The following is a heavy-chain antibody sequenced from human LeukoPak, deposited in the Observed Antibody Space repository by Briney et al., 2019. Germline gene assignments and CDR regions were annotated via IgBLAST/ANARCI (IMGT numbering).Heavy chain of an antibody. CDR3: ARDSPYSDYEPHYYYYYGMDV. D-gene: IGHD4-11*01. Sequence: ASVKVSCKASGYTFTSYGISWVRQAPGQGLEWMGWISAYNGNTNYAQKLQGRVTMTTDTSTSTAYMELRSLRSDDTAVYYCARDSPYSDYEPHYYYYYGMDVWGQGTTVTVSS. CDR2: ISAYNGNT. V-gene: IGHV1-18*01. J-gene: IGHJ6*02. CDR1: GYTFTSYG.